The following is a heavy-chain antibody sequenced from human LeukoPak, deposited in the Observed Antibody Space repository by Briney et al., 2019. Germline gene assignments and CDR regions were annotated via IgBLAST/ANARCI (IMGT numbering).Heavy chain of an antibody. Sequence: ASETLSLTCSVSGGSINRSSYYWGWIRQAPGKGLEWIGSVYYDGNTYYNPNPSLKSRATVSMDTSRNQFSLKLRSVTAADTAVYYCTKDSGHHRTDCWGQGTLVTVSS. V-gene: IGHV4-39*02. CDR1: GGSINRSSYY. CDR2: VYYDGNT. CDR3: TKDSGHHRTDC. D-gene: IGHD1-26*01. J-gene: IGHJ4*02.